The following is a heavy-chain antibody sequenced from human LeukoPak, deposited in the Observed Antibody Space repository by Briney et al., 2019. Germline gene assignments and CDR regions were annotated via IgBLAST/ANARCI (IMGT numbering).Heavy chain of an antibody. V-gene: IGHV4-61*02. CDR1: GGSISSGSYY. CDR3: ARFSYDSSGYYGSNY. J-gene: IGHJ4*02. Sequence: SQTLSLTCTVSGGSISSGSYYWSWIRQPAGKGLEWIGRIYTSGSTNYNPSLKSRVTISVDTSKNQFSLKLSSVTAADTAVYYCARFSYDSSGYYGSNYWGQRTLVTVSS. CDR2: IYTSGST. D-gene: IGHD3-22*01.